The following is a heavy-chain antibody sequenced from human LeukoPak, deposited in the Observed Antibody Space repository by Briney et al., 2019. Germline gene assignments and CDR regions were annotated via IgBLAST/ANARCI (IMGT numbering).Heavy chain of an antibody. CDR1: GFTFSTYA. CDR3: ARAGHCTNGICYTADFDY. Sequence: GGSLRLSCTASGFTFSTYAMSWVSQAPGKGMEWVSAITDSGGNTYYAAPVKGRFTISRDNSKNTLYLQMNSLRAEDTAVYYCARAGHCTNGICYTADFDYWGQGSLVTVSS. CDR2: ITDSGGNT. V-gene: IGHV3-23*01. D-gene: IGHD2-8*01. J-gene: IGHJ4*02.